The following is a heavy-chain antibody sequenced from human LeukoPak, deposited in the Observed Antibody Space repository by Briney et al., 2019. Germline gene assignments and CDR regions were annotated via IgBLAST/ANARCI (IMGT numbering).Heavy chain of an antibody. CDR2: IRQDGSQK. CDR3: AELGITMIGGV. J-gene: IGHJ6*04. V-gene: IGHV3-7*01. D-gene: IGHD3-10*02. CDR1: GFTFSSSW. Sequence: GGSLRLSCTTSGFTFSSSWMSWVRQAPGRGLDWVASIRQDGSQKYYVDSVKGRFTISRDNAKNSLYLQMNSLRAEDTAGYYCAELGITMIGGVWGKGTTVTISS.